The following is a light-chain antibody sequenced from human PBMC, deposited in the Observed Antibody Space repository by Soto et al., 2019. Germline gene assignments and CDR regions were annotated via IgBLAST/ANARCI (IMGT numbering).Light chain of an antibody. J-gene: IGKJ5*01. CDR3: QQRSNWPPFT. Sequence: IVLTQSPATLSVSQGERATLSCRASQSVSSNLAWYQQKPGQAPRLLIYDASNRATDIPARFSGSGSGTDFTLTISSLEPEDFAVYYCQQRSNWPPFTFGQGTRLEI. CDR1: QSVSSN. CDR2: DAS. V-gene: IGKV3-11*01.